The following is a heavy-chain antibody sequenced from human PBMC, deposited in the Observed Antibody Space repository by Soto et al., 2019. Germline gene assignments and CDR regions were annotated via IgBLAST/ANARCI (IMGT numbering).Heavy chain of an antibody. J-gene: IGHJ4*02. D-gene: IGHD2-15*01. V-gene: IGHV2-5*02. Sequence: QITLKESGPTLVKPTQTLTLTCTFSGFSLSTRVMGVGLIRQPPGKALEWLALIYWDDNKLVSPSLRSRLTITTENSKPQLVLKRINVDHVDTGTYSCGYSFGRDGSHGICSSNNCGYWGPGTLVTVSS. CDR3: GYSFGRDGSHGICSSNNCGY. CDR1: GFSLSTRVMG. CDR2: IYWDDNK.